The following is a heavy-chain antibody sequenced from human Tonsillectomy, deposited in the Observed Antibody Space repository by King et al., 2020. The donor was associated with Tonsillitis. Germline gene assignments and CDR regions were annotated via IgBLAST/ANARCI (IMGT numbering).Heavy chain of an antibody. CDR3: ARDSGSCNGCAFDI. Sequence: DVQLVESGGGLVQPGGSLRLSCAASGFTFSSYWMSWVRQAPGRGLEWVANIKEDGIETFYVDSVKGRFTISRDNAKNSLYLQMNSLRAEETAVYYCARDSGSCNGCAFDIWGQGTMVTVSS. V-gene: IGHV3-7*01. CDR2: IKEDGIET. D-gene: IGHD2-15*01. J-gene: IGHJ3*02. CDR1: GFTFSSYW.